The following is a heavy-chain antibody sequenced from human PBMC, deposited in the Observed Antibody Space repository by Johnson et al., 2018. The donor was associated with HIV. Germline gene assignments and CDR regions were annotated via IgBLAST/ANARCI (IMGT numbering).Heavy chain of an antibody. D-gene: IGHD5/OR15-5a*01. CDR2: MSYDGSDK. V-gene: IGHV3-30*14. Sequence: QMQLVESGGGVVQPGRSLRLSCAVSGFTLSSYVMHWVRQAPGKGLEWVAVMSYDGSDKYYADSVKGRFTISRDNSKNTLYLQMNSLRAGDTAVYYCARGVLAFDIWGQGTMVTVSS. CDR3: ARGVLAFDI. CDR1: GFTLSSYV. J-gene: IGHJ3*02.